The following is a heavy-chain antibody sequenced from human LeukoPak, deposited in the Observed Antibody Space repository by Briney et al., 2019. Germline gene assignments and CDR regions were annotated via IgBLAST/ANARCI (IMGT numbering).Heavy chain of an antibody. V-gene: IGHV3-23*01. CDR3: AKTRDFWSGYMDY. J-gene: IGHJ4*02. Sequence: GGSLRLSCAASGFIFSSYSMSWVRQAPGKGLEWVSAISGSGGSTYYADSVKGRFTISRDNSKNTLYLQMNSLRAEDTAVYYCAKTRDFWSGYMDYWGQGTLVTVSS. CDR2: ISGSGGST. D-gene: IGHD3-3*01. CDR1: GFIFSSYS.